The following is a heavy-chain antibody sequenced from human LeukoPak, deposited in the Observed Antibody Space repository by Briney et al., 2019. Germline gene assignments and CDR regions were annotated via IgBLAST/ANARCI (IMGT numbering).Heavy chain of an antibody. D-gene: IGHD3-10*01. Sequence: GGSLRLSCAVSGFTFSGHWMFWVRQAPGKGLVWVSSTNSDGSSTGYTDSVKGRFTVSRDNAKNTLYLQMNSLRAEDTAVYYCARATYYYGSGTDWGEGNLVTVSS. V-gene: IGHV3-74*01. J-gene: IGHJ4*02. CDR1: GFTFSGHW. CDR3: ARATYYYGSGTD. CDR2: TNSDGSST.